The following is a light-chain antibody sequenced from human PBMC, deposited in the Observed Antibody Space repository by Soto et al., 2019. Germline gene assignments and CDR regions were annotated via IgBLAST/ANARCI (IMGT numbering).Light chain of an antibody. CDR2: GAS. CDR3: HLLHGYPLT. V-gene: IGKV3-15*01. J-gene: IGKJ5*01. Sequence: EIVLTQSPATLSVSPGERATLSCRASQSVSSNLAWYQQKPGQAPRLLIYGASTRATGIPARFSGSGSGTELTLTISSLQSEDCATYYCHLLHGYPLTVGQGTRLEI. CDR1: QSVSSN.